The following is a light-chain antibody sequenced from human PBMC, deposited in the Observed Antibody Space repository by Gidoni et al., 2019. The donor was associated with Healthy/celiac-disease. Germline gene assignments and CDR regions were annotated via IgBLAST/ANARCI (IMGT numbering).Light chain of an antibody. Sequence: QSALTQPRPVSRSPGQSVTISCTGTSSDVGGYNYVSWYQQHPGKAPKLMIYDVSKRPSGVPDRFSGSKSGNTASLTISGLQAEDEADYYCCSYAGSYNVVFGGGTKLTVL. CDR3: CSYAGSYNVV. V-gene: IGLV2-11*01. CDR1: SSDVGGYNY. J-gene: IGLJ2*01. CDR2: DVS.